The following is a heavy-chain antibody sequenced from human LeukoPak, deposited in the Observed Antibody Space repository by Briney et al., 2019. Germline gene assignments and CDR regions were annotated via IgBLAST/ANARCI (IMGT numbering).Heavy chain of an antibody. CDR1: GGSISSYY. V-gene: IGHV4-59*01. CDR2: IYYSGST. Sequence: SETLSLTCTVSGGSISSYYWSWIRQPPGKGLEWIGYIYYSGSTNYNPSLKSRATISVDTSKNQFSLNLSSVTAADTAVYYCARAASTGYYYYYMDVWGKGTTVTVSS. D-gene: IGHD1-14*01. J-gene: IGHJ6*03. CDR3: ARAASTGYYYYYMDV.